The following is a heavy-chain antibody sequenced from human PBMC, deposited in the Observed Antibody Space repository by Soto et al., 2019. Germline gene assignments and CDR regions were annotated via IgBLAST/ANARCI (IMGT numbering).Heavy chain of an antibody. D-gene: IGHD1-26*01. CDR1: GFTFSNYA. CDR2: FSGSGGST. J-gene: IGHJ1*01. Sequence: GGSLRLSCAASGFTFSNYAMTWVRQAPGKGLEWVSTFSGSGGSTYYADSVKGRFTISRDNSKNTLYLQMSSLSADDTAVYYCARLGQCDLLSYFQHWGQGTLVTVSS. V-gene: IGHV3-23*01. CDR3: ARLGQCDLLSYFQH.